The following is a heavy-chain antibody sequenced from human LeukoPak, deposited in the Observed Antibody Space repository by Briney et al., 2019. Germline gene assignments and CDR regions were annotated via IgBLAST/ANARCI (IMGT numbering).Heavy chain of an antibody. Sequence: ASVKVSCKASGYTFTGYNMQWLRQAPGQGLEWMGWINPNSGGTNYPQKFQGRVTMTRDTSISTAYMELSRLRSDDTAVYYCARARGDIVVVPAAIWFDPWGQGTLVTVSS. CDR1: GYTFTGYN. V-gene: IGHV1-2*02. CDR3: ARARGDIVVVPAAIWFDP. J-gene: IGHJ5*02. D-gene: IGHD2-2*01. CDR2: INPNSGGT.